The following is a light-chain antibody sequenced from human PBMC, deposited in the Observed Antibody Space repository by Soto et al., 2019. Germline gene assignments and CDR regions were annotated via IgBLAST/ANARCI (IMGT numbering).Light chain of an antibody. CDR1: QSVRNNY. J-gene: IGKJ3*01. CDR3: QQYGSSYT. CDR2: GTS. V-gene: IGKV3-20*01. Sequence: EIVLTQSPGTPSLSPGERATLSCRASQSVRNNYLAWYQQQPGQAPRLLIYGTSTRDTGIPDRFSGSGSGTDFTLTISRLEPEDFAVYYCQQYGSSYTFGPGTKVEIK.